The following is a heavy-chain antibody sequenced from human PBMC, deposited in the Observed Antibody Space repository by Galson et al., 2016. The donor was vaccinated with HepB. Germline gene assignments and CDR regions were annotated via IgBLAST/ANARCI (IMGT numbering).Heavy chain of an antibody. CDR1: GLSFSTYW. V-gene: IGHV3-7*03. CDR2: IKQDGSEK. J-gene: IGHJ4*02. Sequence: SLRLSCAASGLSFSTYWMIWVRQAPGKGLEWVANIKQDGSEKYYVDSAKGRFTISRDNSKNSLYLQMNSLRAEDTAVYYCASRSDGVPYHWGQGTLVTVSS. CDR3: ASRSDGVPYH. D-gene: IGHD4-17*01.